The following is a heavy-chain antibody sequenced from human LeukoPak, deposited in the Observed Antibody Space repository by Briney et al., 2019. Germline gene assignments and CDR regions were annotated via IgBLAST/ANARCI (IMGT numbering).Heavy chain of an antibody. CDR1: GGSISSSSYY. Sequence: PSETLSLTCTVSGGSISSSSYYWGWIRQPPGKGLEWIGSIYYSGSTYYNPSLKSRVTISVDTSKNQFSLKLSSVTAADTAVYYCAGGGRRITIFGVVIPYYFDYWGQGTLVTVSS. CDR2: IYYSGST. J-gene: IGHJ4*02. CDR3: AGGGRRITIFGVVIPYYFDY. V-gene: IGHV4-39*07. D-gene: IGHD3-3*01.